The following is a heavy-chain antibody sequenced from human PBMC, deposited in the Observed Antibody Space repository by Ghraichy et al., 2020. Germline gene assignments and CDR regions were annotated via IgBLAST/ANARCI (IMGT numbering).Heavy chain of an antibody. CDR3: VREYYINNYSPHMDV. J-gene: IGHJ6*03. CDR1: GFTVSSIY. D-gene: IGHD3-10*01. CDR2: IYSGGAT. V-gene: IGHV3-53*01. Sequence: GESLNISCAVSGFTVSSIYLSWVRQPPGKGLEWLSVIYSGGATYYADSVKGRFTISRDNSKNTLYLEMNSLRADDTVVYYCVREYYINNYSPHMDVWGKGTTVTVSS.